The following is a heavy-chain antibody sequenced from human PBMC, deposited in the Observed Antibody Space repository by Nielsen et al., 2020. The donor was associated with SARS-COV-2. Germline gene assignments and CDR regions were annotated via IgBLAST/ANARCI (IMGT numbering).Heavy chain of an antibody. Sequence: GESLKISCKGSGYSFTRYWIGWVRQMPGKGLEWMGIIYPGDSDTRYSPSFQGQVTISADKSISTAYLQWSSLKASDTAMYYCARDSSSSSGHIDAWGQGTTVTVSS. D-gene: IGHD6-6*01. V-gene: IGHV5-51*01. CDR3: ARDSSSSSGHIDA. CDR2: IYPGDSDT. CDR1: GYSFTRYW. J-gene: IGHJ6*02.